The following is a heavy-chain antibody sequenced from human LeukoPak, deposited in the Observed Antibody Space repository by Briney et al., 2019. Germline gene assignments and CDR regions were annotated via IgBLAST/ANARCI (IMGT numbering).Heavy chain of an antibody. Sequence: GGSLRLSCAASGFTFSSYGMHWVRQAPGKGLEWVAVIWRDGSNKHYADSVRGRFTISRDSSKNTLYPQMNSLRAEDTAVYYCARKRGSGDYEYYYDDMDVWGQGTTVTVSS. V-gene: IGHV3-33*01. D-gene: IGHD4-17*01. CDR2: IWRDGSNK. CDR3: ARKRGSGDYEYYYDDMDV. J-gene: IGHJ6*02. CDR1: GFTFSSYG.